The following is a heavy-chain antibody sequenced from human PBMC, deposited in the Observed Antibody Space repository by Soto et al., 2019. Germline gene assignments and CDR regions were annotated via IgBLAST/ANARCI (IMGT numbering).Heavy chain of an antibody. V-gene: IGHV3-23*01. CDR2: ISGGGGGT. CDR3: FKGLSSHHDHFAS. J-gene: IGHJ4*02. D-gene: IGHD6-13*01. Sequence: PGGSLRLPWAASGFTFSNYDMSWVRQAPGKGLEWVSTISGGGGGTYYAGSVKGRFTISRDNSKNTLYLQMNSLRVEDTAVYYFFKGLSSHHDHFASRGQGTLDTVS. CDR1: GFTFSNYD.